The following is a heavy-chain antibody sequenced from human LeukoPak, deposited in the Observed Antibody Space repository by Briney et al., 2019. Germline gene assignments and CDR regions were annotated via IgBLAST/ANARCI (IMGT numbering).Heavy chain of an antibody. D-gene: IGHD3-3*01. V-gene: IGHV3-48*04. J-gene: IGHJ4*02. Sequence: GGSLRLSCAASGFTFSSYSMNWVRQAPGKGLEWVSYISSSGSTIYYADSVKGRFTISRDNAKNSLYLQMNSLRAEDTAVYYCARAPPLGRFLEWLSPHFDYWGQGTLVTVSS. CDR2: ISSSGSTI. CDR1: GFTFSSYS. CDR3: ARAPPLGRFLEWLSPHFDY.